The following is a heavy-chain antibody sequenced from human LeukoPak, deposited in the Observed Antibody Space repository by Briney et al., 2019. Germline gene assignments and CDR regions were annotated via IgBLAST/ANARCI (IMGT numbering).Heavy chain of an antibody. J-gene: IGHJ6*02. Sequence: PGRSLRLSCAASGFTFSSYGMHWVRQAPGKGLEWVAVISYDGSNKYYADSVKGRLTISRDNSKNTLYLQMNSLRAEDTAVYYCAKITEWLSPYYYGMDVWGQGTTVTVSS. CDR1: GFTFSSYG. CDR3: AKITEWLSPYYYGMDV. V-gene: IGHV3-30*18. D-gene: IGHD3-3*01. CDR2: ISYDGSNK.